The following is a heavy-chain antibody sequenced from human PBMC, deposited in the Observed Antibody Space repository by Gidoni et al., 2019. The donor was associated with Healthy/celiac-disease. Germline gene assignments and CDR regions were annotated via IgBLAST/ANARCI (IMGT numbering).Heavy chain of an antibody. Sequence: QVHLQESGPGLVMPSETLSLTSTVSEGSISSYYWSWIRQPPGKGLEWIGYIYYSGSTNYHPSLKSRITISVDTSKNQFSLKLSSVAAADTAVYCWADKDVWGQGTTVTVSS. J-gene: IGHJ6*02. CDR2: IYYSGST. CDR1: EGSISSYY. V-gene: IGHV4-59*01. CDR3: ADKDV.